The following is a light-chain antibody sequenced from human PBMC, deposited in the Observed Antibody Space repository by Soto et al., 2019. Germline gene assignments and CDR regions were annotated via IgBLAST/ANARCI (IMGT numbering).Light chain of an antibody. Sequence: QGVVTQAPSGSEAPGQRVTISCTGSSSNIGAGYEAHWYQQVPGTAPKLLIYENNNRPSGVPDRFSGSKSGTSASLAITGLQAEDEAEYYCQSYDSSLSGYVFGTGTKVTVL. CDR2: ENN. CDR3: QSYDSSLSGYV. V-gene: IGLV1-40*01. CDR1: SSNIGAGYE. J-gene: IGLJ1*01.